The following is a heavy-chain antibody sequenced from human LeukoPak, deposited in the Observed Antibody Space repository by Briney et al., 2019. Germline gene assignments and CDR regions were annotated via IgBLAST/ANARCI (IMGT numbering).Heavy chain of an antibody. CDR3: VRLGRDGYTYGAAY. D-gene: IGHD5-24*01. V-gene: IGHV3-20*04. CDR1: GYIFEDYG. CDR2: INWNGGST. J-gene: IGHJ1*01. Sequence: PGGSLRLSCAGSGYIFEDYGMRWVRQSPGKGLEWVAGINWNGGSTGYAASVKGRCTISRDNAKTALYLEMNSLRVEDTAFYYCVRLGRDGYTYGAAYWGQGALVTVSS.